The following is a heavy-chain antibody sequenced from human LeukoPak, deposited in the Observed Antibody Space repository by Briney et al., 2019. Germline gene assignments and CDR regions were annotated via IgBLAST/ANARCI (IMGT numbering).Heavy chain of an antibody. J-gene: IGHJ4*02. V-gene: IGHV3-23*01. CDR2: IIGSGGST. CDR3: AKGGLGTDMVFDY. Sequence: GGSLGLSCAASGFTFSSYVMNWVRQAPGKGLEWVSGIIGSGGSTYYADSVKGRFTISRDNSKNTLHLQMNSLRSEDTAVYYCAKGGLGTDMVFDYWGQGTLVTVSS. D-gene: IGHD5-18*01. CDR1: GFTFSSYV.